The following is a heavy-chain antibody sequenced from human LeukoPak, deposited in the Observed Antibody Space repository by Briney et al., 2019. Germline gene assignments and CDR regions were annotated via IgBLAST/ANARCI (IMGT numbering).Heavy chain of an antibody. Sequence: SDTLSLTRTLSGGSITISGYCWGSSRQAPGKGLEWSGSVSFTGRTSSTPSLKSRLPISVDTSKHQFSLRPSSVTAADPAVHYCARQEAHGASGYDLIDHWGQGTLVTVPS. CDR1: GGSITISGYC. CDR2: VSFTGRT. V-gene: IGHV4-39*01. J-gene: IGHJ4*02. D-gene: IGHD5-12*01. CDR3: ARQEAHGASGYDLIDH.